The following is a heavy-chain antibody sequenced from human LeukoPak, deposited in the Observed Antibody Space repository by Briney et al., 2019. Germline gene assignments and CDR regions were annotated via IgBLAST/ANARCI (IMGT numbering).Heavy chain of an antibody. J-gene: IGHJ2*01. D-gene: IGHD2-2*01. V-gene: IGHV1-46*03. CDR1: GYTFTSYY. CDR3: ARDLARYCSSTSCYGYWYFDL. CDR2: INPSGGST. Sequence: VASVKVSCKASGYTFTSYYMHWVRQAPGQGLEWMGIINPSGGSTSYAQNFQGRVTMTRDTSTSTVYMELSSLRSEDTAVYYCARDLARYCSSTSCYGYWYFDLWGRGTLVTVSS.